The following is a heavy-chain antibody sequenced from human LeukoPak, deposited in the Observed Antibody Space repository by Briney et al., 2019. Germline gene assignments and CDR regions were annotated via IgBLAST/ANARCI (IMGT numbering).Heavy chain of an antibody. CDR1: GGSISSSSYY. D-gene: IGHD1-26*01. CDR2: IYYSGST. Sequence: SETLSLTCTVSGGSISSSSYYWGWIRQPPGKGLEWIGSIYYSGSTYYNPSLKSRVTISVDTSKNQFSLKLSSVTAADTAVYYCARASGSYYWFDPWGQGTLVTVSS. CDR3: ARASGSYYWFDP. V-gene: IGHV4-39*01. J-gene: IGHJ5*02.